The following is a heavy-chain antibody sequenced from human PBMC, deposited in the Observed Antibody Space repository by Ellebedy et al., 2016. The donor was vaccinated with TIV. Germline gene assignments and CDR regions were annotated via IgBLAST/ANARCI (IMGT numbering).Heavy chain of an antibody. CDR2: INEDGGQK. J-gene: IGHJ4*02. V-gene: IGHV3-7*01. CDR3: ARGGSTRPDY. CDR1: GFTFSTYT. Sequence: GGSLRLXXAASGFTFSTYTMGWVRQAPGKGLEWVANINEDGGQKYYVDSVRGRFTISRDNAKNSLYLQMNRLRFEDTAVYYCARGGSTRPDYWGQGTLVTVSS. D-gene: IGHD3-16*01.